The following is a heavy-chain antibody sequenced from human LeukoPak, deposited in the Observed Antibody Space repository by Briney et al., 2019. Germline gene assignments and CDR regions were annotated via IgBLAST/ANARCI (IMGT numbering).Heavy chain of an antibody. J-gene: IGHJ6*02. Sequence: SETLSLTCTVSGGSISSYYWSWIRQPPGKGLEWIGYIYYSGSTNYNPSLKSRVTISVDTSKNQFSLKLSSGTAADTAVYYCARDLWYGDYYYGMDVWGQGTTVTVSS. CDR2: IYYSGST. CDR3: ARDLWYGDYYYGMDV. V-gene: IGHV4-59*01. D-gene: IGHD4-17*01. CDR1: GGSISSYY.